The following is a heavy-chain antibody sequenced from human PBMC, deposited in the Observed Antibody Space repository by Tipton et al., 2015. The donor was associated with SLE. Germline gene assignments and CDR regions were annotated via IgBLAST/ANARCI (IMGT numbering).Heavy chain of an antibody. J-gene: IGHJ5*02. CDR3: ARGEYSYGS. V-gene: IGHV4-39*07. Sequence: TLSLTCAVSGDSIRSNNYYWGWIRQPPGKGLEWIGSVYYSGTTNYNPSLKSRVTISVDTSKNQFSLKLSSVTAADTAVYYCARGEYSYGSWGQGTLVTVSS. CDR2: VYYSGTT. D-gene: IGHD5-18*01. CDR1: GDSIRSNNYY.